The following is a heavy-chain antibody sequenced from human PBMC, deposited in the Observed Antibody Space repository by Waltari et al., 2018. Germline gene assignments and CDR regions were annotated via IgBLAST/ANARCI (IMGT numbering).Heavy chain of an antibody. CDR1: GGSFRGYS. J-gene: IGHJ4*02. V-gene: IGHV4-34*01. CDR2: INHSGST. D-gene: IGHD6-19*01. Sequence: QVQLQQWGAGLLKPSATLSLPCPVSGGSFRGYSWRWILQPPGKGLEWIGEINHSGSTNYNPSLKSRVTISVDTSKNQFSLKLSSVTAADTAVYYCARGIAVAGAETDYWGQGTLVTVSS. CDR3: ARGIAVAGAETDY.